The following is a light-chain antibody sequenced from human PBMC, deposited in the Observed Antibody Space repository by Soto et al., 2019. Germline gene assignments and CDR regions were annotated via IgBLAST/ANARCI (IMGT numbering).Light chain of an antibody. CDR1: QSISNW. CDR3: QQYSTWPPVP. CDR2: DGS. Sequence: EIEVTQTPTTLSASVGDRVTITCRASQSISNWLAWYQQKPGKAPTLLIYDGSRLESGVPSRFSGSGSGTEFTLTISSLQSEDFAVYYCQQYSTWPPVPFGGGTKV. V-gene: IGKV1-5*01. J-gene: IGKJ4*01.